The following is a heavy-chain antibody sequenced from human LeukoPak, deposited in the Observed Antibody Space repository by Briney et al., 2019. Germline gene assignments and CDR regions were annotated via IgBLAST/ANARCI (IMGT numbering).Heavy chain of an antibody. CDR3: AKERVYYDSSGYYFWFDY. V-gene: IGHV3-30*02. CDR1: GFTFSNYG. J-gene: IGHJ4*02. Sequence: GGSLRLSCAASGFTFSNYGIHWVRQAPGKGLEWVAFIRYDGSNKYYADSVKGRFTISRDNSKNTLYLQMNSLRAEDTAVYYCAKERVYYDSSGYYFWFDYWGQGTLVTVSS. D-gene: IGHD3-22*01. CDR2: IRYDGSNK.